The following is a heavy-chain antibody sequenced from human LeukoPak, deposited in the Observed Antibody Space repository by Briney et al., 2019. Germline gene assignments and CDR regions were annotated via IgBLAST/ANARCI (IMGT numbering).Heavy chain of an antibody. D-gene: IGHD5-18*01. CDR2: INPSGGST. J-gene: IGHJ4*02. CDR1: GYTFTGYY. CDR3: ASGYERGVFDY. V-gene: IGHV1-46*01. Sequence: ASVKVSCKASGYTFTGYYMHWVRQAPGQGLEWMGIINPSGGSTSYAQKFQGRVTMTRDTSTSTVYMELSSLRSEDTAVYYCASGYERGVFDYWGQGTLVTVSS.